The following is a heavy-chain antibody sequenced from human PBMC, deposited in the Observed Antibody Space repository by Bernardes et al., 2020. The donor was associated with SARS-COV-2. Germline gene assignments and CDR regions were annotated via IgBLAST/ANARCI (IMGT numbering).Heavy chain of an antibody. D-gene: IGHD3-10*01. J-gene: IGHJ4*02. CDR1: GVSISSSWYY. V-gene: IGHV4-39*01. CDR2: VYKSGST. CDR3: ARHFPSSTLVRFDS. Sequence: SETLSLMCTVSGVSISSSWYYWGWIRQSPGRGLEWIGAVYKSGSTYYNPSLESRVTISVDTSKNRFSLKLNSLTAADTAVYYCARHFPSSTLVRFDSWGQGTLVTVSS.